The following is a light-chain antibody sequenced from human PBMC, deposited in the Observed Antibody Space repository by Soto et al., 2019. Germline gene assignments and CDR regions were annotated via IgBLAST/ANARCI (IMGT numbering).Light chain of an antibody. CDR1: QSVSSSY. J-gene: IGKJ1*01. Sequence: ESVLTQSPGTLSLSPGERATLSCRASQSVSSSYLAWYQQKPGQAPRLLIYGASSRATGIPDRFSGSGSGTDFTLTISSLEPEDFAVYYCQQYAGSPRTFGQGTKVDIK. CDR3: QQYAGSPRT. V-gene: IGKV3-20*01. CDR2: GAS.